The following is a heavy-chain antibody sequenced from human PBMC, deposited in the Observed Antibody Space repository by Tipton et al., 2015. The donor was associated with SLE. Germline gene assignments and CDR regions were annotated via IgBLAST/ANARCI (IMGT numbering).Heavy chain of an antibody. D-gene: IGHD6-19*01. CDR1: GGSISSSNW. CDR2: IYHSGST. Sequence: TLSLTCAVSGGSISSSNWWSWVRQPPGKGLEWIGEIYHSGSTNYNPSLKSRVTISVDTSKNQFSLKLSSVTAADMAVYYCASYSVAARHLPTPYAFDIWGQGTMVTVSS. V-gene: IGHV4-4*02. CDR3: ASYSVAARHLPTPYAFDI. J-gene: IGHJ3*02.